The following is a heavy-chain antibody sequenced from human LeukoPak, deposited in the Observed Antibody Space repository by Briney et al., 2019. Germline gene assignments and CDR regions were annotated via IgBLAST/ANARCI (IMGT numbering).Heavy chain of an antibody. CDR3: ARGLAPVGFPLPSRY. J-gene: IGHJ4*02. D-gene: IGHD2-2*01. Sequence: GSSVKVSCKASGYTFTSYDINWVRQATGQGLEWMGWMNPNSGNTGYAQKFQGRVTMTRNTSISTAYMELSSLRSEDTAVYYCARGLAPVGFPLPSRYWGQGTLVTVSS. CDR1: GYTFTSYD. CDR2: MNPNSGNT. V-gene: IGHV1-8*01.